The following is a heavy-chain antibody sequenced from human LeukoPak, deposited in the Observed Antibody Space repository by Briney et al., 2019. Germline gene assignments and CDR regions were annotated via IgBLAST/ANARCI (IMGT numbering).Heavy chain of an antibody. D-gene: IGHD3-3*01. CDR3: ARGDYDFWSGPQYYFDY. CDR1: GFTFSSYW. Sequence: PGRSLRLSCAASGFTFSSYWMHWVRQAPGKGLVWVSRINSDGSSTSYADSVKGRFTISRDNAKNTLYLQMNSLRAEDTAVYYCARGDYDFWSGPQYYFDYWGQGTLVTVSS. J-gene: IGHJ4*02. CDR2: INSDGSST. V-gene: IGHV3-74*01.